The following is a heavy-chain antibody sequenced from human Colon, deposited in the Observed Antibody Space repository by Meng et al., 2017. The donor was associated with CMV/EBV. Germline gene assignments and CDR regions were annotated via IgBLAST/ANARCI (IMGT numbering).Heavy chain of an antibody. CDR1: RFTFSSYR. J-gene: IGHJ4*02. CDR2: IKKDGNEK. V-gene: IGHV3-7*01. CDR3: VLVMPPARDY. Sequence: LPCAASRFTFSSYRMNWVRQAPGKGVEWVANIKKDGNEKNYVDSVKGRFTISRDNAKNALYLQVNSLRAEDAAVYYCVLVMPPARDYWGQGTLVTVSS. D-gene: IGHD2-2*01.